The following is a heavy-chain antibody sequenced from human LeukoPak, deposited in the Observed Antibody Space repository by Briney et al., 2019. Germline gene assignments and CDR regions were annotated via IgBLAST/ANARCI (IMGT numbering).Heavy chain of an antibody. Sequence: PGGSLRPSCAASGFSLSRYWMHWVRQAPGTGLVWVSYIDNDGTDTNYADSVRGRFTVSRDNAKNTLYLQMNGLRAEDTAVYYCTRGGFDHNMDVWGKGTTVT. CDR2: IDNDGTDT. D-gene: IGHD3-9*01. CDR3: TRGGFDHNMDV. J-gene: IGHJ6*03. CDR1: GFSLSRYW. V-gene: IGHV3-74*01.